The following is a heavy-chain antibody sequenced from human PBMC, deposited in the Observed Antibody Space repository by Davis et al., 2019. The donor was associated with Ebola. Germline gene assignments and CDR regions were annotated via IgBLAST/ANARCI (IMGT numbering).Heavy chain of an antibody. J-gene: IGHJ4*02. V-gene: IGHV4-34*01. CDR3: ARVRGIVATRFDY. CDR1: GGSFSGYY. D-gene: IGHD5-12*01. Sequence: SETLSLTCVVYGGSFSGYYWSWIRQPPGKGLEWIGELNHSGSTNYNPSLKSRVTISVDTSKNQFSLKLSSVTAADTAVYYCARVRGIVATRFDYWGQGTLVTVSS. CDR2: LNHSGST.